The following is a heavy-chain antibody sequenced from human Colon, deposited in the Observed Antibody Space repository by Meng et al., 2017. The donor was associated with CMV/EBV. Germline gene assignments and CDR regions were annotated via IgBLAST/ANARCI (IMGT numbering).Heavy chain of an antibody. CDR3: VRGGAPRRPPGAR. V-gene: IGHV4-34*01. J-gene: IGHJ4*02. CDR1: GGSFSGYY. Sequence: QVQLQQWGAGLLQPSETLALTCAVYGGSFSGYYWSWIRQPQGKGLEWIGEINHSGSTNYNPSLKSRVTISVDTSKNQFSLKLSSVTAADTAVYYCVRGGAPRRPPGARWGQGTLVTVSS. D-gene: IGHD1-26*01. CDR2: INHSGST.